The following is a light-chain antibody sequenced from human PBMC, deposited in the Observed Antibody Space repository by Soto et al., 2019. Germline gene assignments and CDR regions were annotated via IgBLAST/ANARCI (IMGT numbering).Light chain of an antibody. CDR1: SSDVGGFNS. Sequence: QSALTQPASVSGSPGQSITISCTGTSSDVGGFNSVSWYQLRPGTAPKLILYDVVDRPSGVSYRFSGSKSGNTASLTISGIKAVDEADYFRSSYTRTMTNVFGSGTKLTVL. J-gene: IGLJ1*01. CDR2: DVV. CDR3: SSYTRTMTNV. V-gene: IGLV2-14*03.